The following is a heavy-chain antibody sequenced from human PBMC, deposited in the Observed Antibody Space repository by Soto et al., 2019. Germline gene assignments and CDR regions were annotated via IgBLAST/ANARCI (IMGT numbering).Heavy chain of an antibody. CDR1: GFTVSSNY. CDR3: ARDLRLELHDGVSDYYYGMDV. Sequence: EVQLVESGGGLIQPGGSPRLSCAASGFTVSSNYMSWVRQAPGKGLEWVSVIYSGGSTYYADSVKGRFTISRDNSKNTLYLQMNSLRGEDTAVYYCARDLRLELHDGVSDYYYGMDVWGQGTTVTVSS. D-gene: IGHD1-7*01. V-gene: IGHV3-53*01. J-gene: IGHJ6*02. CDR2: IYSGGST.